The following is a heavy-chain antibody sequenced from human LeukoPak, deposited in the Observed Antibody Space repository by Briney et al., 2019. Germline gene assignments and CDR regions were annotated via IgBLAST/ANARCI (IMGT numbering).Heavy chain of an antibody. CDR1: GFNFSYYE. CDR2: ISISGSTT. V-gene: IGHV3-48*03. J-gene: IGHJ4*02. Sequence: GGSLRLSCAASGFNFSYYEMTWVRQAPGKGVEWVAYISISGSTTYYAESVKGRFTISRDSAKNSLYLQMNSLRDEDTAVYYCARDVSRDVSCYTEWGQGTLVTVSS. D-gene: IGHD2-2*02. CDR3: ARDVSRDVSCYTE.